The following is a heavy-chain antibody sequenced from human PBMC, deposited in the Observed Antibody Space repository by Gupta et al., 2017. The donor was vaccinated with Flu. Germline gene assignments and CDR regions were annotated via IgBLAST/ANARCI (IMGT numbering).Heavy chain of an antibody. V-gene: IGHV1-69*01. J-gene: IGHJ4*02. CDR2: ILPIISAT. D-gene: IGHD2-21*02. CDR3: AREFPCGGDCYVLDS. CDR1: GGTFSSSS. Sequence: QVQLVQSGAEVKEPGSSVQVSCKASGGTFSSSSITWVRQAPGQGLEWMGAILPIISATNYAQKFQGRVTITADESTRTAYMELSSLRPDDTAMYYCAREFPCGGDCYVLDSWGQGTLVSVYS.